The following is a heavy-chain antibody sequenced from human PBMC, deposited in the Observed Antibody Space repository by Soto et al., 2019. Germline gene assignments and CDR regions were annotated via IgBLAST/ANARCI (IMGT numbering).Heavy chain of an antibody. Sequence: PSETLSLTCAVSGGSISSSNWWRWVRQPPGKGLEWIGEIYHSGSTNYNPSLKSRVTISVDKSKNQFSLKLSSVTAADTAVYYCARALRIMITFSWFDPWGQGTLVTVSS. CDR3: ARALRIMITFSWFDP. CDR2: IYHSGST. CDR1: GGSISSSNW. D-gene: IGHD3-16*01. V-gene: IGHV4-4*02. J-gene: IGHJ5*02.